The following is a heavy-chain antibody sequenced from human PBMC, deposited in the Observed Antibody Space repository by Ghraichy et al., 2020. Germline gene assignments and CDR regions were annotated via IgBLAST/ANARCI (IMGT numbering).Heavy chain of an antibody. CDR3: ARGEKGSGWSHYYFDY. D-gene: IGHD6-19*01. CDR1: GFTVSSNY. Sequence: GGSLRLSCAASGFTVSSNYMSWVRQAPGKGLEWVSVIYSGGSTYYADSVKGRFTISRDNSKNTLYLQMNSLRAEDTAVYYCARGEKGSGWSHYYFDYWGQGTLVTVSS. V-gene: IGHV3-53*01. J-gene: IGHJ4*02. CDR2: IYSGGST.